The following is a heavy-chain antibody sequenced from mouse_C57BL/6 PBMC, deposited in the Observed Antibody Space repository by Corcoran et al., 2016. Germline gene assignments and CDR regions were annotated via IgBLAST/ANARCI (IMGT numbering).Heavy chain of an antibody. Sequence: QVQLQQSGAELVKPGASVKLSCKASGYTFTEYTIHWVKQRSGQGLEWIGWFYPGSGSIKYNEKFKDKATLTSDKSSSTVYMELSRLTSEDSAVYFCARHKKDYYYGSSSWFAYWGQGTLVTVSA. CDR3: ARHKKDYYYGSSSWFAY. D-gene: IGHD1-1*01. V-gene: IGHV1-62-2*01. J-gene: IGHJ3*01. CDR2: FYPGSGSI. CDR1: GYTFTEYT.